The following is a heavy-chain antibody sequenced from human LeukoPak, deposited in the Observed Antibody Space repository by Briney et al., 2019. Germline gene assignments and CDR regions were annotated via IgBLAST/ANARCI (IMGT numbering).Heavy chain of an antibody. CDR2: IYYSGST. CDR3: ARHCTNGVCYYY. V-gene: IGHV4-31*03. Sequence: PSETLSLTCTVSGGSISSGGYYWSWIRQHPGKGLEWIGYIYYSGSTYYNPSLKSRVTISVDTSKNQFSLKLGSVTAADTAVYYCARHCTNGVCYYYWGQGTLVTVSS. D-gene: IGHD2-8*01. CDR1: GGSISSGGYY. J-gene: IGHJ4*02.